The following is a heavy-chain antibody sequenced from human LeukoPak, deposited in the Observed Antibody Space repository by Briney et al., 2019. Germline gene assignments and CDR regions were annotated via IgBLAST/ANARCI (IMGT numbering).Heavy chain of an antibody. V-gene: IGHV5-51*01. CDR3: GRLPYCGGDCYPNWFDS. J-gene: IGHJ5*01. D-gene: IGHD2-21*02. CDR2: IYPGDSDT. CDR1: GYRFTSYW. Sequence: GESLQISCKGSGYRFTSYWIGWVRQLPGKGLEWMGIIYPGDSDTRYSPSFQGQVTISADKSISTAYLQWSSLKASDTAMYYCGRLPYCGGDCYPNWFDSWGQGTLVTVSS.